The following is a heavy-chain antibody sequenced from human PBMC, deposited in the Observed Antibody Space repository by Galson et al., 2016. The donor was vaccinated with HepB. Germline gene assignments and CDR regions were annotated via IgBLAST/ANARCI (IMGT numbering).Heavy chain of an antibody. CDR2: VSWNGGVI. J-gene: IGHJ6*02. V-gene: IGHV3-9*01. CDR1: GFSLNDHA. CDR3: AKDMGGQVYGSGSSIRYYYAMDV. Sequence: SLRLSCATSGFSLNDHAMHWVRQAPGEGLEWVAGVSWNGGVIGYADSVKGRFTRSRDMASNPLYLQMNSLRPDDTALYFCAKDMGGQVYGSGSSIRYYYAMDVWGQGTTVTVSS. D-gene: IGHD3-10*01.